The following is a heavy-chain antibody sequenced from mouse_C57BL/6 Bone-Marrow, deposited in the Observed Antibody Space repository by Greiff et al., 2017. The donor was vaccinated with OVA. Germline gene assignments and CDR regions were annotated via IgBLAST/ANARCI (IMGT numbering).Heavy chain of an antibody. D-gene: IGHD4-1*01. CDR3: ARTNWDYFDY. J-gene: IGHJ2*01. Sequence: EVKVVESGGGLVQPGGSLKLSCAASGFTFSDYYMYWVRQTPEKRLEWVAYISNGGGSTYYPDTVKGRFTISRDNAKNTLYLQMSRLKSEDTAMYYCARTNWDYFDYWGQGTTLTVSS. CDR2: ISNGGGST. V-gene: IGHV5-12*01. CDR1: GFTFSDYY.